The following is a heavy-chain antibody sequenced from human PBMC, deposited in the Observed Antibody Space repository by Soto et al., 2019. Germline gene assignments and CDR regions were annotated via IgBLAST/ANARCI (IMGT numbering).Heavy chain of an antibody. V-gene: IGHV3-30*18. CDR2: ISYDGSNK. CDR3: AKSPPVEQAAAFDI. J-gene: IGHJ3*02. CDR1: GFTFSSYG. Sequence: PGGSLRLSCAASGFTFSSYGMHWVRQAPGKGLEWVAVISYDGSNKYYADSVKGRFTISRDNSKNTLYLQMNSLRAEDTAVYYCAKSPPVEQAAAFDIWGQGTMVTVSS. D-gene: IGHD6-13*01.